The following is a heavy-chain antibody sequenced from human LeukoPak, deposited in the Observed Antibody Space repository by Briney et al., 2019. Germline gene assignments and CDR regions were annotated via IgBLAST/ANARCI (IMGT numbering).Heavy chain of an antibody. V-gene: IGHV4-59*08. D-gene: IGHD1-26*01. CDR2: IYYSGST. Sequence: SETLSLTCTVSGGSISSYYWSWIRQPPGKGLEWLGYIYYSGSTNYNPSLKSRVTISVDTSKNQFSLKLSSVTAADTAVYYCARLSVIVGSTLEYYYYYMDVWGQGTTVTVSS. J-gene: IGHJ6*03. CDR3: ARLSVIVGSTLEYYYYYMDV. CDR1: GGSISSYY.